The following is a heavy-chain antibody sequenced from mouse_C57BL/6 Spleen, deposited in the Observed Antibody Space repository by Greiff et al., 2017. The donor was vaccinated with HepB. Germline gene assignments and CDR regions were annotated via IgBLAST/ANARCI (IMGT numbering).Heavy chain of an antibody. CDR2: ISYDGSN. CDR3: AREDYGSTYYAMDY. V-gene: IGHV3-6*01. Sequence: ESGPGLVKPSQSLSLTCSVTGYSITSGYYWNWIRQFPGTKLEWMGYISYDGSNNYNPSLKNRISITRDTSKNQFFLKLNSLTTEDTATYYCAREDYGSTYYAMDYWGQGTSVTVSS. D-gene: IGHD1-1*01. J-gene: IGHJ4*01. CDR1: GYSITSGYY.